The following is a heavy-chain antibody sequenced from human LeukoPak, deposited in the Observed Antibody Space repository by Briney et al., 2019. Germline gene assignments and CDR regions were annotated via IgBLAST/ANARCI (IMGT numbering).Heavy chain of an antibody. D-gene: IGHD3-16*01. Sequence: ASLKVSCKASGYTFTGYYMHWVGQAPGQGLEWMGRINPNSGGTNYAQKFQCRVTMTRDTSISTAYMELSRLRSDDTGVYYSARAEDYDYVWGSPWWGQGTLVTVSS. CDR1: GYTFTGYY. J-gene: IGHJ4*02. CDR2: INPNSGGT. V-gene: IGHV1-2*05. CDR3: ARAEDYDYVWGSPW.